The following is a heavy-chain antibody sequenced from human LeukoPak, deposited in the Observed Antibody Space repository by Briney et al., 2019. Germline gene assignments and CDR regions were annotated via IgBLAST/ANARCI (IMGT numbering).Heavy chain of an antibody. Sequence: SVKVSCKASGGTFSSYAISWVRQAPGRGLEWMGGIIPIFGTANYAQKFQGRVTITADKSTSTAYMELSSLRSEDTAVYYCARTYCSGGSCYDYWGQGTLVTVSS. D-gene: IGHD2-15*01. CDR2: IIPIFGTA. V-gene: IGHV1-69*06. CDR3: ARTYCSGGSCYDY. CDR1: GGTFSSYA. J-gene: IGHJ4*02.